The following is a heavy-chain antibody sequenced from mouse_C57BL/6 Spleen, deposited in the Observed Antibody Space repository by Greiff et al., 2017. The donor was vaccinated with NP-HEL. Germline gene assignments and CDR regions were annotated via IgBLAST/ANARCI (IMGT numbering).Heavy chain of an antibody. CDR1: GYTFTDYY. J-gene: IGHJ3*01. CDR2: INPNNGGT. Sequence: VQLQQSGPELVKPGASVKISCKASGYTFTDYYMNWVKQSHGKSLEWIGDINPNNGGTSYNQKFKGKATLTVDKSSSTAYMELRSLTSEDSAVYYCARLDDYGAWFAYWGQGTLVTVSA. CDR3: ARLDDYGAWFAY. D-gene: IGHD2-4*01. V-gene: IGHV1-26*01.